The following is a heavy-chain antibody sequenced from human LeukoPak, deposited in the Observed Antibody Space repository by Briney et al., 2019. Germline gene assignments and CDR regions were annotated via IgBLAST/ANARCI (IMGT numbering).Heavy chain of an antibody. J-gene: IGHJ5*02. CDR2: ISYDVGKK. Sequence: GGSLRLSCAASGFTFSSYGMHWVRQAPGKGLEWVAVISYDVGKKYYADSVKGRFTISRDNSKNTLYLQMNSLRAEDTAVYYCARDNSVEDTAWWFDPWGQGTLVTVSS. V-gene: IGHV3-30*03. CDR1: GFTFSSYG. CDR3: ARDNSVEDTAWWFDP. D-gene: IGHD4-23*01.